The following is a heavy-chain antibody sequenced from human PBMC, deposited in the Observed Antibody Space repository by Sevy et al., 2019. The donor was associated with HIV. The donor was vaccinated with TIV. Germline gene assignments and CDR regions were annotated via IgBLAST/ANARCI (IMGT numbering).Heavy chain of an antibody. CDR3: ARAGHIVVVTASWGAFDI. V-gene: IGHV4-30-4*02. J-gene: IGHJ3*02. D-gene: IGHD2-21*02. CDR1: GGSISSGDYY. CDR2: IYYSGST. Sequence: SDTLSLTCTVSGGSISSGDYYWSWIRQPPGKGLEWIGYIYYSGSTYYNPSLKSRVTISVDTSKNQFSLKLSSVTAADTAVYYCARAGHIVVVTASWGAFDIWGQGTMVTVSS.